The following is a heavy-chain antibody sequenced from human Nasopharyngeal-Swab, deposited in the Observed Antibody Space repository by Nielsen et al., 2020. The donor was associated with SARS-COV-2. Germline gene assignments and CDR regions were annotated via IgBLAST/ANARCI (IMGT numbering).Heavy chain of an antibody. CDR3: AREERGYSSGWYSSWFDP. V-gene: IGHV4-39*07. D-gene: IGHD6-19*01. Sequence: RQAPGKGLEWIGSVYYSGSTYYNPSLESRVTISVDTSKNQFSLRLTSVTAADTAVYYCAREERGYSSGWYSSWFDPWGQGTLVTVSS. J-gene: IGHJ5*02. CDR2: VYYSGST.